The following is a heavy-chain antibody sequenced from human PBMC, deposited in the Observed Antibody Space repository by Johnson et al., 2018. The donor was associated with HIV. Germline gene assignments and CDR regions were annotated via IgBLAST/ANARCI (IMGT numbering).Heavy chain of an antibody. CDR3: ARNQGRRNYYDAFDI. V-gene: IGHV3-30*04. D-gene: IGHD1-7*01. CDR2: ISYDGSNN. CDR1: GFTFSSYA. Sequence: QVQLVESGGVVVQPGRSLRLSCAASGFTFSSYAIHWVRQAPGKGLQWVAIISYDGSNNYYADSVKGRFTISRDNSKNTLYLQINSLRAEDTAVYYWARNQGRRNYYDAFDIWGQGTMVTVSS. J-gene: IGHJ3*02.